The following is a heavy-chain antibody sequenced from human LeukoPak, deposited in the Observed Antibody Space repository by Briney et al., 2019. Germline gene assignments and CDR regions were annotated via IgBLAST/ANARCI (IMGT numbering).Heavy chain of an antibody. J-gene: IGHJ6*02. CDR1: GFTFSSYW. Sequence: PGGSLRLSCEASGFTFSSYWMHWVRQSPGKGLVRVSRINIDGSIKTYADSVKGRFTISRDNGENTVYLQMNSLRAEDTAAYYCAKWGSRDYYYGLDVWGQGTTVTVSS. CDR3: AKWGSRDYYYGLDV. CDR2: INIDGSIK. V-gene: IGHV3-74*01. D-gene: IGHD3-16*01.